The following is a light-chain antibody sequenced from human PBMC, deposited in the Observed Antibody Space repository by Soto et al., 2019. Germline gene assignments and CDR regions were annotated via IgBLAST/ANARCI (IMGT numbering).Light chain of an antibody. CDR3: QQYNSYPWT. CDR1: QSVSNW. Sequence: DIQMTQSPSTLSASVGDRVTITCRASQSVSNWLAWYQQKPGKAPNLLIYDASSLESGVPSRFSGSGSGTEFTLTISSLQSEDFAVYYCQQYNSYPWTFGQGTKVDIK. V-gene: IGKV1-5*01. CDR2: DAS. J-gene: IGKJ1*01.